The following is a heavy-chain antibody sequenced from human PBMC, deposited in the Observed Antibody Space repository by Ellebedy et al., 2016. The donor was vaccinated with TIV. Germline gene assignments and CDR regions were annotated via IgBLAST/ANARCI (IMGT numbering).Heavy chain of an antibody. V-gene: IGHV3-23*01. Sequence: GGSLRLSXAASGFTFSTYAMSWVRQAPGKGLEWVSAISDSGGSTNYADSVKGRFTISRDNSKNTLSLQMNSLRADDTAVYYCAKALRRPEGGMDVWGQGTTVTVSS. CDR3: AKALRRPEGGMDV. CDR2: ISDSGGST. CDR1: GFTFSTYA. D-gene: IGHD3-16*01. J-gene: IGHJ6*02.